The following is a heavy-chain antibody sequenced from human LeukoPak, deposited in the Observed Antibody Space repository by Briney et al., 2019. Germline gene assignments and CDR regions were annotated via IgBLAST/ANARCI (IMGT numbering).Heavy chain of an antibody. J-gene: IGHJ4*02. V-gene: IGHV2-5*01. CDR1: GFSLSTSGVG. D-gene: IGHD1-26*01. CDR2: IYWNDDK. Sequence: SGPTLVNPTQTLTLTCTFSGFSLSTSGVGVGWIRQPPGKALEWLALIYWNDDKRYSPSLKSRLTITKDTSKNQVVLTMTNMDPVDTATYYCAHRGTRELRWWTTPFDYRGQGTLVTVSS. CDR3: AHRGTRELRWWTTPFDY.